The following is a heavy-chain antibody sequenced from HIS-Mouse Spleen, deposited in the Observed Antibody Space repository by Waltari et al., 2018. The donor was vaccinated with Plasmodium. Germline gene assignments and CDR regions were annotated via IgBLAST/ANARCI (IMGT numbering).Heavy chain of an antibody. CDR1: GGSFSGYY. Sequence: QVQLQQWGAGLLKPSETLSLTCAVYGGSFSGYYWSWIRQPPGKGLEWIGEINHSGSTNYNPSLKSRVTISVDTSKNQFSLKLSSVTAADTAVYYCARVTSSGVYWYFDLWGRGTWSLSPQ. D-gene: IGHD3-3*01. CDR3: ARVTSSGVYWYFDL. J-gene: IGHJ2*01. V-gene: IGHV4-34*01. CDR2: INHSGST.